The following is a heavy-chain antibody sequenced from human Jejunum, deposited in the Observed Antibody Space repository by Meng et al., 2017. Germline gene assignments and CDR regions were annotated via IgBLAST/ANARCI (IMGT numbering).Heavy chain of an antibody. CDR2: ISAYNGNT. Sequence: ASVMVSCKASGYTFRNYGFSWVQQVPGQGLEWMAWISAYNGNTNSAQKFQDRVTLITDTSTNTAFMELRSLRTDDAAVYYCARDPYGAGTYALTRNYHYHAMDVWGQGTTVTVSS. J-gene: IGHJ6*02. CDR3: ARDPYGAGTYALTRNYHYHAMDV. D-gene: IGHD3-10*01. CDR1: GYTFRNYG. V-gene: IGHV1-18*01.